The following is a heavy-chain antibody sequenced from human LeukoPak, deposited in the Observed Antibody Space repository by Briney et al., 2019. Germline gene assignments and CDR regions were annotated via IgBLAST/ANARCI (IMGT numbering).Heavy chain of an antibody. CDR2: INPNSGGT. V-gene: IGHV1-2*02. Sequence: ASVKVSCKASGYTFTGYYMHWVRQAPGQGLEWMGWINPNSGGTNYAQMFQGRVTMTRDTSISTAYMELSRLRSDDTAVYYCARDDGDYTALFDYWGQGTLVTVSS. CDR3: ARDDGDYTALFDY. CDR1: GYTFTGYY. J-gene: IGHJ4*02. D-gene: IGHD4-17*01.